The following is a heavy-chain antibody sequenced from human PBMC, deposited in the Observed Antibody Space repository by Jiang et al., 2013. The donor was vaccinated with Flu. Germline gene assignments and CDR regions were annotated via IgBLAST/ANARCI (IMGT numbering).Heavy chain of an antibody. D-gene: IGHD6-19*01. J-gene: IGHJ4*02. V-gene: IGHV3-23*01. CDR2: ISVSSGDT. CDR3: AKDVWDSSGWYSDY. Sequence: STISVSSGDTYYADSVKGRFTISRDNSKNTLYLQMNSLRAEDTAVYYCAKDVWDSSGWYSDYWGQGTPGHRLL.